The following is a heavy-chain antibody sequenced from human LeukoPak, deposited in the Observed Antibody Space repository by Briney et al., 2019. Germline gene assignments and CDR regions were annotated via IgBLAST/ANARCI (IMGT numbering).Heavy chain of an antibody. CDR3: ARDVGGSLDY. J-gene: IGHJ4*02. Sequence: PGGSLRLSCEASGFTFSTYWVAWVRQAPGKGLEWVANIKGDESARHQADSVKGRFTISRDNAKKSVYLQMSSLRGEDTAVYYCARDVGGSLDYWGQGTLVTVSS. D-gene: IGHD1-26*01. V-gene: IGHV3-7*01. CDR2: IKGDESAR. CDR1: GFTFSTYW.